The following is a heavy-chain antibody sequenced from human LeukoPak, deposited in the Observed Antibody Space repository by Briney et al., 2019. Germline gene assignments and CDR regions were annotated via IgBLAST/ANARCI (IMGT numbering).Heavy chain of an antibody. D-gene: IGHD3-3*01. CDR1: RFTFSSYT. V-gene: IGHV3-21*01. J-gene: IGHJ5*02. CDR3: ARDGYQVPTIFGTFDP. Sequence: GGSLRLSCAASRFTFSSYTMNWVRQAPGKGLEWVSIISAGSSHIYYADSVKGRFTISRDDAKNSLYLQMNSLRVEDTAVYYCARDGYQVPTIFGTFDPWGQGTLVTVSS. CDR2: ISAGSSHI.